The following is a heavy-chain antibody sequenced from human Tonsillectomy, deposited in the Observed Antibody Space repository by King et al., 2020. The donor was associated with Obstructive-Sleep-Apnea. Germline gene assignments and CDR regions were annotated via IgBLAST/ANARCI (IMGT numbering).Heavy chain of an antibody. D-gene: IGHD3-9*01. CDR1: GYTFTSYG. Sequence: VQLVESGAEVKKPGASVKVSCTASGYTFTSYGISWVRQAPGQGLEWMGWISAYNGNTNYAQKLQGRVTMTTDTSTSTAYMELRSLRSDDTAVYYCARDGDYYDILTGSPLGFDYWGQGTLVTVSS. CDR2: ISAYNGNT. J-gene: IGHJ4*02. CDR3: ARDGDYYDILTGSPLGFDY. V-gene: IGHV1-18*01.